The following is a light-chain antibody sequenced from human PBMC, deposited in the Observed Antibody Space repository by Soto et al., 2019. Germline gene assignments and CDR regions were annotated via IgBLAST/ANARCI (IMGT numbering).Light chain of an antibody. J-gene: IGKJ1*01. CDR1: QSVSSN. V-gene: IGKV3-15*01. CDR3: QQYNDWPAT. CDR2: GAS. Sequence: EIVMTQSPATLSVSPGGRATLSCRASQSVSSNLAWYQQKPGQAPRLLIYGASTRATCIPARFSGSGSGTEFTLTISSLQSEDFAVYSCQQYNDWPATFGQGTKVEMK.